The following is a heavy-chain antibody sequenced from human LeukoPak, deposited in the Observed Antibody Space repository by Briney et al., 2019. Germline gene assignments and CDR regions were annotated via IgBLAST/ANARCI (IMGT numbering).Heavy chain of an antibody. CDR3: AKAYYYGSGSYPLPFDY. V-gene: IGHV3-23*01. Sequence: GRSLRLSCAASGFTFSSYAMSWVRQAPGKGLEWVSLITNSGGSTYYADSVRGRFTVSRDNSKNTLYLQTNSLRAEDTAVYYCAKAYYYGSGSYPLPFDYWGQGTLVTVSS. J-gene: IGHJ4*02. CDR2: ITNSGGST. CDR1: GFTFSSYA. D-gene: IGHD3-10*01.